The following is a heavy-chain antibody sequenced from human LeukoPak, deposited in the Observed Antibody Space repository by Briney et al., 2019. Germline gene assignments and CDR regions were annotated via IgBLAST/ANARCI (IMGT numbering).Heavy chain of an antibody. D-gene: IGHD6-25*01. CDR1: GGSISSSSYY. Sequence: PSETLSLTCTVSGGSISSSSYYWGWIRQPPGKGLEWIGSIYYSGSTYYNPSLYSRVTISVDTSKNQFSLKLSSVTAADTAVYYCARRWRLSYFDYWGQGTLVTVSS. CDR3: ARRWRLSYFDY. V-gene: IGHV4-39*01. CDR2: IYYSGST. J-gene: IGHJ4*02.